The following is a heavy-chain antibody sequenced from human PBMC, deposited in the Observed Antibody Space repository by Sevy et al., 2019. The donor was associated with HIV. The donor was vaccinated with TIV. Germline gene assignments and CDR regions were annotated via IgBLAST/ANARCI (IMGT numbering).Heavy chain of an antibody. CDR2: IYYSGST. D-gene: IGHD3-3*01. CDR3: ARHFNSGGTYYDFWSGYEHYFDY. Sequence: SETLSLTCTVSGGSISSSSYYWGWIRQPPGKGLEWIGSIYYSGSTYYNPSLKSRVTISVDTSKNQFSPKLSSVTAADTAVYYCARHFNSGGTYYDFWSGYEHYFDYWGQGTLVTVSS. V-gene: IGHV4-39*01. CDR1: GGSISSSSYY. J-gene: IGHJ4*02.